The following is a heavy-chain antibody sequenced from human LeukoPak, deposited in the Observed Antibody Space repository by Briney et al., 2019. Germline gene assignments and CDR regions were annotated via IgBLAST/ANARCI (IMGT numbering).Heavy chain of an antibody. CDR2: IYYSGST. CDR1: ADSISSSGYF. J-gene: IGHJ4*02. D-gene: IGHD3-22*01. CDR3: ARGLMYDSSLYLDY. V-gene: IGHV4-39*01. Sequence: SETLSLTCTVSADSISSSGYFWGWIRQPPGKGLEWVGSIYYSGSTYYNPSLKSRVTISVDTSKSQFSLKLSSVTAADTAVYYCARGLMYDSSLYLDYWGQGTLVTVSS.